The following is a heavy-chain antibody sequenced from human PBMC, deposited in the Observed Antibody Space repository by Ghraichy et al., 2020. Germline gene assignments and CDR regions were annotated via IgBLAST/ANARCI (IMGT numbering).Heavy chain of an antibody. CDR2: IYYSGST. J-gene: IGHJ3*02. D-gene: IGHD2-15*01. Sequence: SQTLSLTCTVSGGSISSGGYYWSWIRQHPGKGLEWIGYIYYSGSTYYNPSLKSRVTISIETSKNQFSLKLSSVTAADTAVYYCARGGWTDFDAFDIWGQGTMVTVSS. CDR3: ARGGWTDFDAFDI. V-gene: IGHV4-31*03. CDR1: GGSISSGGYY.